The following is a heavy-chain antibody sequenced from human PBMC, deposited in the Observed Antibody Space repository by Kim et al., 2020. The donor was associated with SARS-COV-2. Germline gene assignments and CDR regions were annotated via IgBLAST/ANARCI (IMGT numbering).Heavy chain of an antibody. CDR3: ASPRDCSSTSCAGRFDY. J-gene: IGHJ4*02. D-gene: IGHD2-2*01. Sequence: VKGRFTISRANSKNPLYLQMNSLRAEDTAVYYCASPRDCSSTSCAGRFDYWGQGTLVTVSS. V-gene: IGHV3-53*01.